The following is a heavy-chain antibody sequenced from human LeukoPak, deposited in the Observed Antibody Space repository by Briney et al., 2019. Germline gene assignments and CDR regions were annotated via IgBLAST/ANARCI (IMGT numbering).Heavy chain of an antibody. CDR1: GGSLTGNY. J-gene: IGHJ3*02. CDR3: AREASGGSGSYYRLYAFDI. CDR2: INHSGST. D-gene: IGHD3-10*01. Sequence: PSETLSLTCAVYGGSLTGNYWSWIRQSPGKGLEWIGEINHSGSTNYNPSLKSRVTISIDTSKNQFSLKLTSVTAADTAVYYCAREASGGSGSYYRLYAFDIWGQGTMVTVSS. V-gene: IGHV4-34*01.